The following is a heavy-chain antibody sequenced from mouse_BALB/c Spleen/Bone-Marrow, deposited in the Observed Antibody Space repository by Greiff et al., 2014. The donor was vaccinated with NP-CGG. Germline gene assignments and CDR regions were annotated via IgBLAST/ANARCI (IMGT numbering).Heavy chain of an antibody. V-gene: IGHV14-3*02. CDR2: IDPANGDT. CDR3: TKPSFYYGSSYWYFDV. Sequence: VQLKESGAELVKPGASVKLSCTASGFNIKDTFKHWVKQRPEQGLEWIGRIDPANGDTKYDPKFQGKATITADTSSNTAYLQLSSLTSEDTAVYYCTKPSFYYGSSYWYFDVWGAGTTVTVSS. J-gene: IGHJ1*01. D-gene: IGHD1-1*01. CDR1: GFNIKDTF.